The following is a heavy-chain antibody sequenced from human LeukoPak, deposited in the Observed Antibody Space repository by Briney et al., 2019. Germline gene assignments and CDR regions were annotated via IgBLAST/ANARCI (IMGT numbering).Heavy chain of an antibody. CDR3: ARTPPQSPSSGYFYYYYMDV. V-gene: IGHV3-7*01. CDR1: GFTFSSYW. D-gene: IGHD3-10*01. CDR2: IKQDGSEK. Sequence: GGSLRLSCAASGFTFSSYWMSWVRQAPGKGLEWVANIKQDGSEKYYVDSVKGRFTISRDNAKNSLYLQMNSLRTEDTAVYYCARTPPQSPSSGYFYYYYMDVWGTGTTVTVSS. J-gene: IGHJ6*03.